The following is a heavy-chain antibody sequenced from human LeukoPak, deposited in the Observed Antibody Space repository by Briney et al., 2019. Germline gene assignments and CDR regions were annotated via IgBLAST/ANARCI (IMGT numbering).Heavy chain of an antibody. Sequence: GGSLRLSCAASGFTFDDYAMHWVRQAPGKGLEWVSGISWNSGSIGYADSVKGRFTISRDNAKNSLYLQMNSLRAEDTALYYCAKGYYYDSSGYSGSYYYGMDVWGQGTTVTVSS. CDR1: GFTFDDYA. CDR2: ISWNSGSI. V-gene: IGHV3-9*01. D-gene: IGHD3-22*01. CDR3: AKGYYYDSSGYSGSYYYGMDV. J-gene: IGHJ6*02.